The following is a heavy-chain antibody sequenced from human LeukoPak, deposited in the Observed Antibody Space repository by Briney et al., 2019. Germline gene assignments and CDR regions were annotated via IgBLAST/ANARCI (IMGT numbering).Heavy chain of an antibody. CDR2: IYWDGDK. Sequence: SGPTLVNPTQTLTLTCSFSGFSLTTTGMGVAWIRQPPGKALEWLALIYWDGDKRYSPSLKSRLTITKDTSKNHVVLTLTNMDPLDTATYYCAHRPCDYDPVWGGYRPGNWFDPWGQGILVTVSS. CDR1: GFSLTTTGMG. J-gene: IGHJ5*02. CDR3: AHRPCDYDPVWGGYRPGNWFDP. D-gene: IGHD3-16*02. V-gene: IGHV2-5*02.